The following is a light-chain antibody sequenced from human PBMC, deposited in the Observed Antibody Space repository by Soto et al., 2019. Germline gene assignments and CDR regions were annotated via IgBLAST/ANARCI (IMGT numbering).Light chain of an antibody. CDR3: SSYTSSSTDV. CDR1: SSDVGGYNY. V-gene: IGLV2-14*01. Sequence: QSVLTQPASVSGSPGQSITISCTGTSSDVGGYNYVSWYQQHPGKAPKLMIYEVSHRPSGVSNRFSGSKSGNTASLTISGLQAEDVADYYCSSYTSSSTDVFGTGTKVTVL. CDR2: EVS. J-gene: IGLJ1*01.